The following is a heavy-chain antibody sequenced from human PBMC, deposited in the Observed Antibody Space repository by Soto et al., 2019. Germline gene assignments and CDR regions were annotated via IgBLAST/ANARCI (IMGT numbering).Heavy chain of an antibody. CDR1: GYTFTSYG. Sequence: GASVKVSCKASGYTFTSYGISWVRQAPGQGLEWMGWINSNNGNTKYPQKLQGRVTMTTDTSTSTAYMELRSLRSDDTAVYYCARGGGKYCSTTSCYYYYYMDVWGKGTTVTVSS. CDR3: ARGGGKYCSTTSCYYYYYMDV. J-gene: IGHJ6*03. V-gene: IGHV1-18*01. CDR2: INSNNGNT. D-gene: IGHD2-2*01.